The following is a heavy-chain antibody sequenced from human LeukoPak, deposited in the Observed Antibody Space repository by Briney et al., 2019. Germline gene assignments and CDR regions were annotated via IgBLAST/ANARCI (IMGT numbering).Heavy chain of an antibody. Sequence: PSETLSLTCVVYGGSFSGYYWSWIRQPPRKGLEWIGESDHSGTTNYNPSLKSRVTMSVDTSKNQFSLMVSSVTAADTAVYYCATGRNGVVPSPILGVGPWYNYHYMDVWGKGTTVTVSS. CDR2: SDHSGTT. D-gene: IGHD2-2*02. CDR3: ATGRNGVVPSPILGVGPWYNYHYMDV. CDR1: GGSFSGYY. V-gene: IGHV4-34*01. J-gene: IGHJ6*03.